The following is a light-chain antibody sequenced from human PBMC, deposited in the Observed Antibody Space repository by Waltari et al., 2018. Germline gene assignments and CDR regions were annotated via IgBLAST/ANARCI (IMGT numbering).Light chain of an antibody. CDR2: EVS. Sequence: QSALTQPPSASGSPGQSVTISCTGTSSDVGGYNYVSWYQQHPGKAPKPMIYEVSKRPSGGPDRFSGSKSGNTASLTVSGLQAEDEADYYCSSYAGSNNLVFGGGTKLTAL. J-gene: IGLJ2*01. CDR1: SSDVGGYNY. CDR3: SSYAGSNNLV. V-gene: IGLV2-8*01.